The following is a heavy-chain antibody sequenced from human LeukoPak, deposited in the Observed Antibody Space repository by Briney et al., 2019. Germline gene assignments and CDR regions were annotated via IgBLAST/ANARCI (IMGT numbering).Heavy chain of an antibody. J-gene: IGHJ4*02. Sequence: ASVKVSCKASGYTFTSYAMHCVRQAPGQRLEWIGWINAGNGNTKYSQKLQGRVTITRDTSASTAYMELSSLRSEDTAVYYCARAVAVAGTDYWGQGTLVSVPS. CDR2: INAGNGNT. D-gene: IGHD6-19*01. CDR3: ARAVAVAGTDY. V-gene: IGHV1-3*01. CDR1: GYTFTSYA.